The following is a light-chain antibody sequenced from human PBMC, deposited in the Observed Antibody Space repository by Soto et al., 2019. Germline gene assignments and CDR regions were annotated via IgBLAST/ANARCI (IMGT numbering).Light chain of an antibody. CDR3: QQYNSYS. Sequence: DIRMTQSPSSLSASVGDTVTITCRASQSISSHLNWYQQKPGKAPKLLIYDASSLKSGVPSSFSGSGSGTEFTLTISSLQPDDIATYYCQQYNSYSFGQGTKVDIK. V-gene: IGKV1-5*01. CDR1: QSISSH. CDR2: DAS. J-gene: IGKJ1*01.